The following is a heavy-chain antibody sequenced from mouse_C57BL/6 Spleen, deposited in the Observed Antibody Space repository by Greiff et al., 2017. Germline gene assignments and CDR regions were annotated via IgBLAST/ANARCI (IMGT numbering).Heavy chain of an antibody. CDR1: GFSFNTYA. CDR3: LRHGGYHEGYYFDY. V-gene: IGHV10-1*01. D-gene: IGHD2-2*01. J-gene: IGHJ2*01. CDR2: IRSKSNNYAT. Sequence: EVQLVESGGGLVQPKGSLKLSCAASGFSFNTYAMNWVRQAPGKGLEWVARIRSKSNNYATYYADSVKDRFTISRDDSESMLYLQMNNLKAEDTAMYYCLRHGGYHEGYYFDYWGQGTTLTVSS.